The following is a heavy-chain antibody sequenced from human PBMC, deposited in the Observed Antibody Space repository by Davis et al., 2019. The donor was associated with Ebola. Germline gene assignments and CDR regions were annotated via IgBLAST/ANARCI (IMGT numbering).Heavy chain of an antibody. V-gene: IGHV4-34*01. CDR1: GDSISGYY. J-gene: IGHJ6*02. CDR2: INHSGST. Sequence: MPSETLSLTCTVSGDSISGYYWSWIRQPPGKGLEWIGEINHSGSTNYNPSLKSRVTISVDTSKNQFSLKLSSVTAADTAVYYCARDTKYGYGYYYYYYGMDVWGQGTTVTVSS. CDR3: ARDTKYGYGYYYYYYGMDV. D-gene: IGHD4-17*01.